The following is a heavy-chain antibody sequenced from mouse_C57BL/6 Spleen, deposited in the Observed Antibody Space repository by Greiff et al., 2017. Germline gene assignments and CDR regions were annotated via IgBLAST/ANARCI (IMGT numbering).Heavy chain of an antibody. CDR2: IYPGSGNT. CDR1: GYTFTDYY. Sequence: VQRVESGAELVRPGASVKLSCKASGYTFTDYYINWVKQRPGQGLEWIARIYPGSGNTYYNEKFKGKATLTAEKSSSTAYMQLSSLTSEDSAVYFCAQRGVGDYYAMDYWGQGTSVTVSS. D-gene: IGHD1-1*01. J-gene: IGHJ4*01. CDR3: AQRGVGDYYAMDY. V-gene: IGHV1-76*01.